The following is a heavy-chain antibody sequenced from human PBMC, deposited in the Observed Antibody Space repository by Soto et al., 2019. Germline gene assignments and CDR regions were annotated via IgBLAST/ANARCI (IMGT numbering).Heavy chain of an antibody. CDR1: GYTLITYG. CDR3: ARYCSGGSSHKGVPDY. Sequence: GASVKVSCKVSGYTLITYGISWVRQASGQGLQWMGWINTYNGATNYAQNLQGRVTMTTDTSTNTAYMDLRSLRSDDTAVYYCARYCSGGSSHKGVPDYWGQGTLVTVSS. CDR2: INTYNGAT. V-gene: IGHV1-18*01. D-gene: IGHD2-15*01. J-gene: IGHJ4*02.